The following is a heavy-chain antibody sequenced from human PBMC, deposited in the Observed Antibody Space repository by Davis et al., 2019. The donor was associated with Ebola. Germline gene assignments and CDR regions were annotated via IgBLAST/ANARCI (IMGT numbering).Heavy chain of an antibody. V-gene: IGHV1-3*01. Sequence: ASVKVSCKASGYTFESYAVHWVRQAPGQRLEWMGWINAGDANTKYSQNFKGRVTITRDTSASTAYMELSSLRSEDTAVYYCARGRDYYDSSGYSPFSWFHPWGQGTLVLVSS. CDR2: INAGDANT. CDR3: ARGRDYYDSSGYSPFSWFHP. J-gene: IGHJ5*02. CDR1: GYTFESYA. D-gene: IGHD3-22*01.